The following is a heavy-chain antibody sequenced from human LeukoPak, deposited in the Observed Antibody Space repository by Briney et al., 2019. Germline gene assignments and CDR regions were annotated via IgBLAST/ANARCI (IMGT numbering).Heavy chain of an antibody. CDR3: ARENRYYGSGSYLVDY. CDR2: IYYSGST. V-gene: IGHV4-30-4*01. J-gene: IGHJ4*02. D-gene: IGHD3-10*01. Sequence: SQTLSLTCTVSGGSISSGDYYWSWIRQPPGKGLEWIGYIYYSGSTYYNPSLKSRVTISVDTSKNQFSLKLSSVTAADTAVYYCARENRYYGSGSYLVDYWGQGTLVTVSS. CDR1: GGSISSGDYY.